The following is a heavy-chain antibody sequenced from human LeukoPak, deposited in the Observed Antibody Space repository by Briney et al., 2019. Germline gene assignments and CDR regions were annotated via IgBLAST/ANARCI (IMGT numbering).Heavy chain of an antibody. CDR3: ARDLGLRNFDWLWQFDY. Sequence: PGRSLRLSCAASGFTFSSYAMHWVRQAPGKGLEWVAVISYDGSNKYYADSVKGRFTISRDNSKNTLYLQMNSLRAEDTAVYYCARDLGLRNFDWLWQFDYWGQGTLVTVPS. J-gene: IGHJ4*02. D-gene: IGHD3-9*01. CDR1: GFTFSSYA. CDR2: ISYDGSNK. V-gene: IGHV3-30*04.